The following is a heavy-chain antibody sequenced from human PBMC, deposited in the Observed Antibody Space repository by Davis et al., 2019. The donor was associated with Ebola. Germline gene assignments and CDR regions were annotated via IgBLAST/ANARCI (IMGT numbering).Heavy chain of an antibody. CDR2: ISSSETTT. CDR1: GFTFSSYS. J-gene: IGHJ6*04. V-gene: IGHV3-48*01. Sequence: GGSLRLSCAASGFTFSSYSMNWVRQAPGKGLEWVSYISSSETTTYYADSVKGRFSISRDNAKNSLYLQMNSLRAEDTAVYYCARDLVVVVAANQGWYYGMDVWGKGTTVTVSS. D-gene: IGHD2-15*01. CDR3: ARDLVVVVAANQGWYYGMDV.